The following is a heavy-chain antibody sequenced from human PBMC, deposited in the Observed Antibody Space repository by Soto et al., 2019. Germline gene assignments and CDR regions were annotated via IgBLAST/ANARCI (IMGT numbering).Heavy chain of an antibody. CDR1: GFSVSDSS. J-gene: IGHJ6*02. CDR3: ARELGWNDVVHTYSYGMVV. Sequence: EVQLVETGGGLIQPGVSLRLSWEVSGFSVSDSSMSWVRQAPGKGLEWVSVFYRGGSTDYADSVKGRGTVYRHTFKNPVFLQMASLKVEDTAVYFCARELGWNDVVHTYSYGMVVWGQGTTVTVS. D-gene: IGHD1-1*01. V-gene: IGHV3-53*02. CDR2: FYRGGST.